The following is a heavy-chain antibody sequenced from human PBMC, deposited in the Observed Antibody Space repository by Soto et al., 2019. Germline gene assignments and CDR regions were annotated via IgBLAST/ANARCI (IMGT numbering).Heavy chain of an antibody. Sequence: QVQLVQSGAEVKKPGSSVKVSCKASGGTFSSYAISWVRQAPGQGLEWMGGIIPIFGTANYAQKFQGRVTITADESTSTAYMELSSLRSEDTAVYYWAIPDGLGSGGFEGGQWGFDPWGQGTLVTVSS. CDR2: IIPIFGTA. V-gene: IGHV1-69*12. J-gene: IGHJ5*02. D-gene: IGHD6-19*01. CDR1: GGTFSSYA. CDR3: AIPDGLGSGGFEGGQWGFDP.